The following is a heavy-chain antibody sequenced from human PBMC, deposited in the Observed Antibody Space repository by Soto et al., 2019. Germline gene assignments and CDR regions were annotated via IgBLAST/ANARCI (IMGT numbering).Heavy chain of an antibody. CDR2: ISRSSTSI. CDR3: TTDSYITSIIVRFDY. CDR1: GFTFSDYY. D-gene: IGHD3-22*01. V-gene: IGHV3-11*01. J-gene: IGHJ4*01. Sequence: PGGSLRLSCAASGFTFSDYYMSWVRQAPGEGLEWVSYISRSSTSIYYTDSVKGRFTISRDDAKKSLYLEMNSLQTEDTAIYYCTTDSYITSIIVRFDYWGHGTLVTVSS.